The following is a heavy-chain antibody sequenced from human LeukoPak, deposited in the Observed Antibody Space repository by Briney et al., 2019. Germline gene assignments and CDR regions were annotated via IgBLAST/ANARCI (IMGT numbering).Heavy chain of an antibody. CDR2: ISGSGGST. CDR1: GFTFSSYA. V-gene: IGHV3-23*01. D-gene: IGHD3-10*01. CDR3: AKGMVRGVIIPGWFDP. J-gene: IGHJ5*02. Sequence: PGGSLRLSCAASGFTFSSYAMSWVRQAPGKGLEWVSAISGSGGSTYYADSVKGRFTISRDNSKNTLYLQMNGLRAEDTAVYYCAKGMVRGVIIPGWFDPWGQGTLVTVSS.